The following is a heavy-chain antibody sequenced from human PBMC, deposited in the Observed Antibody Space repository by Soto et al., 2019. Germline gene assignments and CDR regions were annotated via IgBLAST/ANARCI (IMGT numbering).Heavy chain of an antibody. D-gene: IGHD2-2*01. CDR1: GGSFSGYY. Sequence: QVQLQQWGAGLLKPSETLSLTCAVYGGSFSGYYWSWIRQPPGKGLEWIGEINHSGSTNYNPSLRRRVTISVDASKNQFSLKLSSVTAAATAVYYCARGRGRYCSSTSCYFWFDPWGQGTLVTVSS. CDR2: INHSGST. J-gene: IGHJ5*02. V-gene: IGHV4-34*01. CDR3: ARGRGRYCSSTSCYFWFDP.